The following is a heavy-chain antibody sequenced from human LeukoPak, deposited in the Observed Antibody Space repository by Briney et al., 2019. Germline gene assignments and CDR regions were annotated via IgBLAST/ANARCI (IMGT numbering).Heavy chain of an antibody. D-gene: IGHD6-13*01. CDR2: INHSGST. CDR1: GGSFSGYY. CDR3: ARGRLAAAGVFDY. Sequence: SETLSLTCAVYGGSFSGYYWIWIRQPPGEGLEWIGEINHSGSTNYNPSLKSRVTISVDTSKNQFSLKLSSVTAADTAVYYCARGRLAAAGVFDYWGQGTLVTVSS. V-gene: IGHV4-34*01. J-gene: IGHJ4*02.